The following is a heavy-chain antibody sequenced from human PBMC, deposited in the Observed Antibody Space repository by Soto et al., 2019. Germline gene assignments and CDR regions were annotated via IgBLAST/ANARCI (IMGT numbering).Heavy chain of an antibody. J-gene: IGHJ6*02. CDR2: IYYSGST. Sequence: QVQLQESGPGLVKPSQTLSLTCTVSGGSISSGGYYWSWIRQHPGKGLEWIGYIYYSGSTYYNPSLKVRGTRSVGTSKNQFSLKRSSVTAADTAVYYCARDVKWFGEAGIYYYYGMDVWGQGTTVTVSS. V-gene: IGHV4-31*03. CDR1: GGSISSGGYY. CDR3: ARDVKWFGEAGIYYYYGMDV. D-gene: IGHD3-10*01.